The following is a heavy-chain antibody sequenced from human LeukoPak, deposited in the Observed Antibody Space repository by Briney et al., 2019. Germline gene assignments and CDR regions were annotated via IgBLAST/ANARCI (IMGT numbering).Heavy chain of an antibody. V-gene: IGHV4-4*02. J-gene: IGHJ5*02. CDR3: ARDGSGWYSRWFDP. CDR2: IYHSGST. Sequence: SGTLSLTCAVSGGSISSSNWWSWVRQPPGKGLEWIGEIYHSGSTNYNPSLKSRVTISVDKSKNQFSLKLSSVTAADTAVYYCARDGSGWYSRWFDPWGQGTLVTVSS. D-gene: IGHD6-19*01. CDR1: GGSISSSNW.